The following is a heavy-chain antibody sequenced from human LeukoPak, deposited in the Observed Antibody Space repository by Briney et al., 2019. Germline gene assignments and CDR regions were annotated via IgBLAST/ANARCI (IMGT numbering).Heavy chain of an antibody. D-gene: IGHD3-10*01. J-gene: IGHJ4*02. V-gene: IGHV4-34*01. Sequence: SETLSLTCTVSGGYISSYYWSWIRQPPGKGLEWIGEINHSGSTNYNPSLKSRVIISVDSYKNQFSLKVNTVTAADTAVYFCARGRGSGSYYRGHYFDYWGQGTLVTVSS. CDR1: GGYISSYY. CDR2: INHSGST. CDR3: ARGRGSGSYYRGHYFDY.